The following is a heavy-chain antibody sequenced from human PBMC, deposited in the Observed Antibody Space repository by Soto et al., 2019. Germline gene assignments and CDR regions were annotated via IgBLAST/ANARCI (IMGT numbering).Heavy chain of an antibody. CDR1: TYTFTNYY. V-gene: IGHV1-46*01. CDR3: TTSSDAFDI. D-gene: IGHD2-2*01. CDR2: INPSGGST. Sequence: CRAFTYTFTNYYIPWVRQAPGQGLEWMGVINPSGGSTKYAKKFQGRVTMTRDTSTSTVYMEVSSLKSDDTAMYYCTTSSDAFDIWGQGTMVTVSS. J-gene: IGHJ3*02.